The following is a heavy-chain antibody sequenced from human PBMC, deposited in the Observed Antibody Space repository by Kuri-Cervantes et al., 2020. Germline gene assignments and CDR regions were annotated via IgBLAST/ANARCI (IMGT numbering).Heavy chain of an antibody. V-gene: IGHV3-11*01. J-gene: IGHJ4*02. D-gene: IGHD1-26*01. CDR1: GFTFSDYY. CDR3: ARTIMGATFDY. Sequence: GEALKISCAASGFTFSDYYMSWIRQAPGKGLEWASYISGSRTTIYYADSVKGRFTISRDNAKNSLYLQMNSLRAEETAVYFCARTIMGATFDYWGQGTLVTVSS. CDR2: ISGSRTTI.